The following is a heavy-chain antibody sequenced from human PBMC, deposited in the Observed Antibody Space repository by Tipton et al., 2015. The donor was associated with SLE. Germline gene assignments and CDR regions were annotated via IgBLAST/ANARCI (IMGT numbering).Heavy chain of an antibody. D-gene: IGHD1-26*01. CDR2: IHHSGNT. CDR3: AREARYSGSYYKWFDT. V-gene: IGHV4-38-2*02. Sequence: TLSLTCAVPGYSISSGYYWGWIRQPPGEGLEWIGSIHHSGNTYFNPSLKSRVTMSIDTSKNQFSLKLSSVTAADTAVYYCAREARYSGSYYKWFDTWGQGILVTVSP. J-gene: IGHJ5*02. CDR1: GYSISSGYY.